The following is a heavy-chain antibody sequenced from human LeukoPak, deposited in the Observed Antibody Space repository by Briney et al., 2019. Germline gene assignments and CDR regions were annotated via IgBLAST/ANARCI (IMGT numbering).Heavy chain of an antibody. V-gene: IGHV1-18*01. Sequence: ASVNVSCKAYVYTFMSHGISWVRPAPGQGLEWMGWITGSSAKTNYAQRPQGRVTMTTDTSTTTAYMELRSLRSDDTAVYYCARATGTWGHDGFDIWGQGTMVTVSS. CDR3: ARATGTWGHDGFDI. J-gene: IGHJ3*02. CDR2: ITGSSAKT. CDR1: VYTFMSHG. D-gene: IGHD3-16*01.